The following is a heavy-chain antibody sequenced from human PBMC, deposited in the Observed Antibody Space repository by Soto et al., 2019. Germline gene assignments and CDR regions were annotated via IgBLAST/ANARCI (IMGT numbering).Heavy chain of an antibody. CDR3: ARAAMGGSSWPFDY. CDR1: GGSISSSSYY. Sequence: SETLSLTCTVSGGSISSSSYYWGWIRQPPGKGLEWIGSIYYSGSTYYNPSFKSRVTISVDTSKNQFSLKLSSVTAADTAVYYCARAAMGGSSWPFDYWGQGTLVTVSS. J-gene: IGHJ4*02. CDR2: IYYSGST. V-gene: IGHV4-39*07. D-gene: IGHD6-13*01.